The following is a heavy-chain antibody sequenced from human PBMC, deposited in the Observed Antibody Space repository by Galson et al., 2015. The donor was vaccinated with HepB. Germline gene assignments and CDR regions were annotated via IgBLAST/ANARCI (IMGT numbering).Heavy chain of an antibody. Sequence: TLSLTCAVYGGSFSGYYWSWIRQPPGEGLEWIGAINHSGSTNHNPSLKSRVTISVDTSKNQISLKLSSVTAADTAVYYCAGSMGAVTTTWFGYFDLWGRGTLVTVSS. CDR1: GGSFSGYY. D-gene: IGHD4-17*01. CDR2: INHSGST. V-gene: IGHV4-34*01. CDR3: AGSMGAVTTTWFGYFDL. J-gene: IGHJ2*01.